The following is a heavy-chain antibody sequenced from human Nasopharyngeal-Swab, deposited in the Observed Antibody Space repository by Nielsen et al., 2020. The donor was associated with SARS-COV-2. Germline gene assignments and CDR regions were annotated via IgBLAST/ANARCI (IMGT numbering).Heavy chain of an antibody. V-gene: IGHV1-69*06. CDR3: ARERRGSGYYYYMDV. CDR2: IIPIFGTA. J-gene: IGHJ6*03. D-gene: IGHD3-10*01. Sequence: WVRQAPGQGLEWMGGIIPIFGTANYAQKFQGRVTITADKSTSTAYMELSSLRSEDTAVYYCARERRGSGYYYYMDVWGKGTTVTVSS.